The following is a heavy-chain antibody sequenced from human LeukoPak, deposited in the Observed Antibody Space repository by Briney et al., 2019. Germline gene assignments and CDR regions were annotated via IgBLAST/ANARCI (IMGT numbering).Heavy chain of an antibody. Sequence: GGSLRLSCAASGFTFSSYNMNWVRQAPGKGPEWISYISSTSNTMYYADSVKGRFTISRDNAKNSLYLQMNSLRAEDTAVYYCATESGTYSGTCFDYWGQGTLVTVSS. J-gene: IGHJ4*02. CDR2: ISSTSNTM. V-gene: IGHV3-48*01. CDR1: GFTFSSYN. CDR3: ATESGTYSGTCFDY. D-gene: IGHD1-26*01.